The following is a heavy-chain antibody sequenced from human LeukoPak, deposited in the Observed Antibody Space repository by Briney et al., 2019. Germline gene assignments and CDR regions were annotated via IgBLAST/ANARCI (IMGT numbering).Heavy chain of an antibody. V-gene: IGHV3-66*01. J-gene: IGHJ4*02. CDR3: ARSIAVAGTDDY. CDR1: GITVSSNY. CDR2: LYSAGST. D-gene: IGHD6-19*01. Sequence: QPGGSLRLSCAASGITVSSNYMSWVRQAPGKGLEWVSFLYSAGSTNYADSVKGRFTISRDNAKNSLYLQMNSLRAEDTAVYYCARSIAVAGTDDYWGQGTLVTVSS.